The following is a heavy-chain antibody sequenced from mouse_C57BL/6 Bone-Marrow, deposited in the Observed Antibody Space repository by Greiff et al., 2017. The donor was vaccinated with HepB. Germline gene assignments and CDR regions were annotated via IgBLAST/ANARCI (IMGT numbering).Heavy chain of an antibody. CDR2: ILPGSGST. CDR1: GYTFTGYW. V-gene: IGHV1-9*01. J-gene: IGHJ2*01. D-gene: IGHD4-1*01. CDR3: ARRLDPETGTFYYFDY. Sequence: QVQLQQSGAELMKPGASVKLSCKATGYTFTGYWIEWVKQRPGHGLEWIGEILPGSGSTNYNEKFKGKATFTADNSSNTAYMRLSSLTTEDSAIYYCARRLDPETGTFYYFDYWGQGTTLTVSS.